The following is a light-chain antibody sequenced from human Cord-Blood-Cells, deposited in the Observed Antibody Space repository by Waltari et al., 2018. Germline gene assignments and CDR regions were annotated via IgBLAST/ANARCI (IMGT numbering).Light chain of an antibody. CDR1: QNLSSN. Sequence: EIVITQSPATLPVSPGERATPSCRASQNLSSNLAWYQQKPGQAPRLLIYGASTRATGIPARFSGSGSGTEFTLTISSLQSEDFAVYYCQQYNNWSWTFGQGTKVEIK. CDR3: QQYNNWSWT. J-gene: IGKJ1*01. CDR2: GAS. V-gene: IGKV3-15*01.